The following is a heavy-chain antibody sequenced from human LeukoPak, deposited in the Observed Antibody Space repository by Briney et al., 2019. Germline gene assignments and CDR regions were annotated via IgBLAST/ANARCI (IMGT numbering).Heavy chain of an antibody. CDR2: ISSSGSTI. CDR1: GFTFSSYE. D-gene: IGHD2-2*01. J-gene: IGHJ4*02. CDR3: ARLAYYCSSTSCYLEY. V-gene: IGHV3-48*03. Sequence: PGGSLRLSCAASGFTFSSYEMNWVRQAPGKGLEWVSYISSSGSTIYYADSVKGRFTISRDNAKNSLYLRMNSLRAEDTAVYYCARLAYYCSSTSCYLEYWGQGTLVTVS.